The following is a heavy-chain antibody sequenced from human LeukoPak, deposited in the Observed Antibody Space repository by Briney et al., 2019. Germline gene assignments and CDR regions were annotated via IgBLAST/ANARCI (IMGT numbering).Heavy chain of an antibody. D-gene: IGHD3-3*02. CDR2: INHSGST. CDR3: AIRIDPFDY. Sequence: SETLSLTCAVHGGSFSGYYWSWIRQPPGKGLEWIGEINHSGSTNYNPSLKSRVTISVDTSKNQFSLKLSSVTAADTAMYYCAIRIDPFDYWGQGTLVTASS. J-gene: IGHJ4*02. V-gene: IGHV4-34*01. CDR1: GGSFSGYY.